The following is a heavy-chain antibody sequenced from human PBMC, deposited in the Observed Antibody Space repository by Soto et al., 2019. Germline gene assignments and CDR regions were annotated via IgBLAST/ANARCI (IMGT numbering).Heavy chain of an antibody. CDR3: AGRKLFGESLNWFDP. V-gene: IGHV4-31*03. J-gene: IGHJ5*02. CDR2: IYYSGST. D-gene: IGHD3-10*02. Sequence: QVQLQESGPGQVKPSQTLSLPCTVSGGSITSGGYYWSWIRQHPGKGLEWIGYIYYSGSTYYNPYLNSGVTIAVDTSKNHLSLKLSSVTAADTAVYYCAGRKLFGESLNWFDPLGQGNLVTVSS. CDR1: GGSITSGGYY.